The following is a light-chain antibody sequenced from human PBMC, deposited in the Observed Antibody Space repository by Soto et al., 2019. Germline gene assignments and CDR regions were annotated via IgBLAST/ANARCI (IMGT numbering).Light chain of an antibody. CDR1: QYINTR. CDR3: HQRQSVPRT. CDR2: QTS. V-gene: IGKV3-11*01. J-gene: IGKJ1*01. Sequence: EIVFTQSPATLSSFPGDRVTLSCRASQYINTRLAWYQHRPGQAPRPLPYQTSLRAAGIPARFSASGSGTDFTLTISDVHPEDFALYYSHQRQSVPRTFGQGTKVDSK.